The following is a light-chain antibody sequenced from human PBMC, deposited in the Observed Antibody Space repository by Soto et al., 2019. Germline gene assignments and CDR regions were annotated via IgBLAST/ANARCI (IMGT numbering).Light chain of an antibody. J-gene: IGKJ1*01. CDR2: DAS. V-gene: IGKV3-11*01. CDR1: QSVSSH. Sequence: EIVLTQSPATLSLSPGERATLSCRASQSVSSHLAWYQQKPGQAPRLLIYDASNRATGIPARFSGSGSGTDFTLTISSLEPEDVAVYYCQQRSDWWTFGQGTKVEVK. CDR3: QQRSDWWT.